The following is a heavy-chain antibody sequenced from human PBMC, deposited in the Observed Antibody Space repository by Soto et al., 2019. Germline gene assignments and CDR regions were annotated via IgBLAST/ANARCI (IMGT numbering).Heavy chain of an antibody. J-gene: IGHJ3*02. CDR2: MNPNSGNT. D-gene: IGHD3-3*01. CDR3: ARGGYYDFWSGYLGYDAFDI. Sequence: ASVKVSCKASGYTFTSYDINWVRQATGQGLEWMGWMNPNSGNTGYAQKFQGRVTMTRNTSISTAYMELSSPRSEDTAVYYCARGGYYDFWSGYLGYDAFDIWGQETMFTVSS. V-gene: IGHV1-8*01. CDR1: GYTFTSYD.